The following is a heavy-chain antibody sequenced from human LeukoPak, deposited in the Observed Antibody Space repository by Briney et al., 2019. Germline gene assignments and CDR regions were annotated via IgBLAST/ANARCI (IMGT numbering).Heavy chain of an antibody. J-gene: IGHJ4*02. CDR2: IIPIFGTA. Sequence: ASVKVSCKASGGTFSSYAISWVRQAPGQGLEWMGGIIPIFGTANYAQKFQGRVTITADESTSTAYMELSSLRSEDTAVYYCARGGHGSTYYYDSSGYYFDCWGQGTLVTVSS. D-gene: IGHD3-22*01. V-gene: IGHV1-69*13. CDR1: GGTFSSYA. CDR3: ARGGHGSTYYYDSSGYYFDC.